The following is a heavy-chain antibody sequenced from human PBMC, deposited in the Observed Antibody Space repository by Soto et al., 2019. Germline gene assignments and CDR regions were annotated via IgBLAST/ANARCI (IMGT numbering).Heavy chain of an antibody. Sequence: GGSLRLSCAASGFTFSSYSMNWVRQAPGKGLEWVSYISSSSSTIYYADSVKGRFTISRDNAKNSLNLQMNSLRAEDTAVYYCARDPDYRRFDYWGQGTLVTVSS. CDR1: GFTFSSYS. CDR2: ISSSSSTI. CDR3: ARDPDYRRFDY. V-gene: IGHV3-48*01. D-gene: IGHD4-17*01. J-gene: IGHJ4*02.